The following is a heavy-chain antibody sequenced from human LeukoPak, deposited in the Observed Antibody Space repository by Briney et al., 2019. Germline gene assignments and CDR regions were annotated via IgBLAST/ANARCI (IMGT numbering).Heavy chain of an antibody. CDR1: GFTFSSYW. V-gene: IGHV3-7*01. J-gene: IGHJ3*02. D-gene: IGHD3-3*01. CDR3: AREASYYDFWSGYQDAFDI. Sequence: GGSLRLSCAASGFTFSSYWMSWVRQAPGKGLEWVANIKQDGSEKYYVDSVKGRFTISRDNAKNSLYLQMNGLRAEDKAVYYCAREASYYDFWSGYQDAFDIWGQGTMVTVSS. CDR2: IKQDGSEK.